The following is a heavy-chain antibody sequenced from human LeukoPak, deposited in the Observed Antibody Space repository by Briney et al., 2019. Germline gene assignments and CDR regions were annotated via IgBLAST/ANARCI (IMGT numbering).Heavy chain of an antibody. D-gene: IGHD1-26*01. J-gene: IGHJ4*02. CDR3: ARDIYSIAE. CDR2: IHSDGGTT. Sequence: GGSLRLSCAASGFTFSDYWMHWVRQAPGKGLMWVSLIHSDGGTTNYADSVKGRFTISRDNARNTVYLQMNSLGTEDTAVYYCARDIYSIAEWGQGTLVTVSS. V-gene: IGHV3-74*01. CDR1: GFTFSDYW.